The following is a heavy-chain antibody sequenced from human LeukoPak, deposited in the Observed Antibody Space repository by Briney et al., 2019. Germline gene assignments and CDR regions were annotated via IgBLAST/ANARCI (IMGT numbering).Heavy chain of an antibody. D-gene: IGHD2-2*03. CDR3: ARVKGGYCTSSSCGDY. V-gene: IGHV3-53*01. J-gene: IGHJ4*02. CDR1: GFSVTNAY. CDR2: IYGGGGA. Sequence: GGSLRLSCAASGFSVTNAYMSWVRQAPGKGLEWVSVIYGGGGAYYADSVKGRFTISRDNSKNTLNLQMNSLRAEDTALYYCARVKGGYCTSSSCGDYWGQGTLVTVSS.